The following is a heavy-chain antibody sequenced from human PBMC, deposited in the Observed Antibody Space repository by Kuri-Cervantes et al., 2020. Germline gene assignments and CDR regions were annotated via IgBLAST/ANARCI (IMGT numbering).Heavy chain of an antibody. CDR1: GYIFTIYT. CDR3: ARKPVSTILDY. D-gene: IGHD5/OR15-5a*01. CDR2: IKGGNGNT. Sequence: ASVKVSCKASGYIFTIYTIHWVRQAPGQGLEWMGWIKGGNGNTRYSQKFQGRISISRDTSASTVYMELSSLRSEDTAVYYCARKPVSTILDYWGQGTQVTVSS. J-gene: IGHJ4*02. V-gene: IGHV1-3*01.